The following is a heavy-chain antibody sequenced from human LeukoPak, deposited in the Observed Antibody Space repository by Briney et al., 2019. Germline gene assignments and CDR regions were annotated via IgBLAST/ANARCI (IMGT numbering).Heavy chain of an antibody. Sequence: ASVKVSCKASGYTFTXYDINWVRQATGQGLEWMGWMNPNSGNTGYAQKFQGRVTITRNTSISTAYMELSSLRSEDTAVYYCARGGAAAGPSEYYGMDVWGQGTTVTVSS. CDR2: MNPNSGNT. J-gene: IGHJ6*02. D-gene: IGHD6-13*01. CDR1: GYTFTXYD. V-gene: IGHV1-8*01. CDR3: ARGGAAAGPSEYYGMDV.